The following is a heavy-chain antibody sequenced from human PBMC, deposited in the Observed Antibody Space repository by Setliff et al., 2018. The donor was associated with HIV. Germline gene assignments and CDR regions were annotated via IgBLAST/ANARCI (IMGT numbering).Heavy chain of an antibody. D-gene: IGHD3-10*01. CDR2: ISAYNGNT. CDR3: ARDQLLWFGDPGWFDP. CDR1: GYTFTSYG. V-gene: IGHV1-18*01. Sequence: ASVKVSCKASGYTFTSYGISWVRQTPGQGLEWMGWISAYNGNTNYAQKLQGRVTMTTDTSTSTAYMELRSLRSDDTAVYYCARDQLLWFGDPGWFDPWGQGTLVTVSS. J-gene: IGHJ5*02.